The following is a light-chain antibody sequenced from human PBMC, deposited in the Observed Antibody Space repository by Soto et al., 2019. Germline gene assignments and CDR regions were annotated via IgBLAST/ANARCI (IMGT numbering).Light chain of an antibody. CDR3: LQDYGDSWT. Sequence: QMTQSPSSIATFVCGESIITCRASRDVGSDVSWYQQKPGQAPKLLIYAASNLYTGVPSRFSGSRSGTEFTLTISSLQPEDFASYYCLQDYGDSWTFGQGTQLDIK. J-gene: IGKJ1*01. V-gene: IGKV1-6*01. CDR2: AAS. CDR1: RDVGSD.